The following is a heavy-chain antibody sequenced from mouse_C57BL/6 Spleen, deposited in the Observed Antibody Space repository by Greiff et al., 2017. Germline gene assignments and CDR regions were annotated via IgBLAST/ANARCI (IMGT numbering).Heavy chain of an antibody. V-gene: IGHV2-2*01. CDR2: IWSGGST. J-gene: IGHJ4*01. CDR1: GFSLTSSG. Sequence: VQLQQSGPGLVQPSPSLSITCTVSGFSLTSSGVHWVRQSPGKGLEWLGVIWSGGSTDNNAAFISRLSISKDTSKSQVFFKMNSLQADDTAIYYCARDLGQDYAMDYWGQGTSVTVSS. CDR3: ARDLGQDYAMDY. D-gene: IGHD4-1*01.